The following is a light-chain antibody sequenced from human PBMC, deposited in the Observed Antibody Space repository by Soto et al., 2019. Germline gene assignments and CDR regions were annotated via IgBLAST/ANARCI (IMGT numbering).Light chain of an antibody. CDR1: QSVSSSY. Sequence: EIVLTQSPGTLSLSPGERATLSCRASQSVSSSYLAWNQQKPGQAPRLLIYGASSRATGLPDRFSGSGSGTDFTITISRLEPEDFAVYYCQQYGSAAWTFGQGTKVEIK. CDR3: QQYGSAAWT. J-gene: IGKJ1*01. V-gene: IGKV3-20*01. CDR2: GAS.